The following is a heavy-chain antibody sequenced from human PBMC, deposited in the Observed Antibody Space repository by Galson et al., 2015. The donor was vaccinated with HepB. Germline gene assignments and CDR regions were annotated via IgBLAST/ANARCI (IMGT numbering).Heavy chain of an antibody. V-gene: IGHV3-33*01. CDR2: IWYDGSNK. J-gene: IGHJ3*02. CDR1: GFTFSSYG. D-gene: IGHD3-9*01. CDR3: ARDRKLLMDAFDI. Sequence: SLRLSCAASGFTFSSYGMHWVRQAPGKGLEWVAVIWYDGSNKYYADSVKGRFTISRDNSKNTLYLQMNSLRAEDTAVYYCARDRKLLMDAFDIWGQGTMVTVSS.